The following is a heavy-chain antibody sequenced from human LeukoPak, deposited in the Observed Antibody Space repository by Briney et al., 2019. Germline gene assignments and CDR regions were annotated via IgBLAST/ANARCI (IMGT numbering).Heavy chain of an antibody. V-gene: IGHV3-30*18. Sequence: PGRSLRLSCAASGFTFSSYGMHWVRQAPGKGLEWVAVISYDGSNKYCADSVKGRFTISRDNSKNTLYLQMNSLRAEDTAVYYCAKDLRGYSGYDLGYWGQETLVTVSS. CDR1: GFTFSSYG. CDR3: AKDLRGYSGYDLGY. CDR2: ISYDGSNK. D-gene: IGHD5-12*01. J-gene: IGHJ4*02.